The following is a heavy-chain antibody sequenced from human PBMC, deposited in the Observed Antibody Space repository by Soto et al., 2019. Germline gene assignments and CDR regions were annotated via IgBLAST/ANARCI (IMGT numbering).Heavy chain of an antibody. Sequence: VASVKVSCKASGGTFSSYAISWVRQAPGQGLEWMGGIIPIFGTANYAQKFQGRVTITADESTSTAYMELSSLRSEDTAVYYCARPIGSTSSRLYYYGMDVWGQGXTVTVYS. D-gene: IGHD2-2*01. CDR1: GGTFSSYA. J-gene: IGHJ6*02. CDR3: ARPIGSTSSRLYYYGMDV. CDR2: IIPIFGTA. V-gene: IGHV1-69*13.